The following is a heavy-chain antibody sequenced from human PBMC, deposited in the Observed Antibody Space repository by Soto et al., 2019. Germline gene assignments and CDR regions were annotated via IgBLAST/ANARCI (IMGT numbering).Heavy chain of an antibody. D-gene: IGHD2-2*01. V-gene: IGHV4-59*01. CDR3: ARAYCSSTSCYDDYYYYYMDV. J-gene: IGHJ6*03. Sequence: PSETLSLTCPVSGGSISSYYWSWIRQPPGKGLEWIGYIYYSGSTNYNPSLKSRVTISVDTSKNQFSLKLSSVTAADTAVYYCARAYCSSTSCYDDYYYYYMDVWGKGTTVTVSS. CDR2: IYYSGST. CDR1: GGSISSYY.